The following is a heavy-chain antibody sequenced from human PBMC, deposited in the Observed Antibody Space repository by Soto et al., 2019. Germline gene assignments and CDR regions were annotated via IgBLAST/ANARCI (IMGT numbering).Heavy chain of an antibody. J-gene: IGHJ6*02. Sequence: GGSLRLSCAASGFTFSSYGMHWVRQAPGKGLEWVAVISYDGSNKYYADSVKGRFTISRDNSKNTRYLQMNSLRAEDTAVYYCAKDQNRAPDGYLTDYVMDVWGQGTTVTVSS. CDR3: AKDQNRAPDGYLTDYVMDV. CDR1: GFTFSSYG. D-gene: IGHD6-25*01. V-gene: IGHV3-30*18. CDR2: ISYDGSNK.